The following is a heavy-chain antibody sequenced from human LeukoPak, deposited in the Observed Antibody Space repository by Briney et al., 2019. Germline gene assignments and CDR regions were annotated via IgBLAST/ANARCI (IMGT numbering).Heavy chain of an antibody. CDR2: MNPNSGNT. V-gene: IGHV1-8*01. Sequence: ASVKVSCKASGYTFTSYDINWVRQATGQGLEWMGWMNPNSGNTGYAQKFQGRVTMTRNTSISTAYMELSSLRSEDTAVYYCAGSETYDSSGYYKDWGQGTLVTDSS. CDR3: AGSETYDSSGYYKD. CDR1: GYTFTSYD. J-gene: IGHJ4*02. D-gene: IGHD3-22*01.